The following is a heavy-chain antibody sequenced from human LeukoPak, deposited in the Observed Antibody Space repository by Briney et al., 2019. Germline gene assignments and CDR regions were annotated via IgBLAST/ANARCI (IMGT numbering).Heavy chain of an antibody. CDR3: AREGEYCSSTSCYDY. CDR1: GGTFSSYA. D-gene: IGHD2-2*01. Sequence: SVKVSCKASGGTFSSYAISWVRQAPGQGLEWMGRFIPILGIANYAQKFQGRVTITADKSTSTAYMELSSLRSEDTAVYYCAREGEYCSSTSCYDYWGQGTLVTVSS. V-gene: IGHV1-69*04. J-gene: IGHJ4*02. CDR2: FIPILGIA.